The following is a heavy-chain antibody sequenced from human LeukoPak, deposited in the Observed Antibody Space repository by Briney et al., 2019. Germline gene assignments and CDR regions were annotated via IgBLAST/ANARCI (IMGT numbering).Heavy chain of an antibody. CDR1: GGSISSSY. V-gene: IGHV4-4*09. D-gene: IGHD6-6*01. CDR3: ARLTRLSTSPDRYYLDY. Sequence: SETLSLTCTVSGGSISSSYWSWIRQPPGKGLEWIGYIYTSGGTNYIPSLKGRVTISIDTSKNQFSLKLSSVTAADSAVYYCARLTRLSTSPDRYYLDYWGQGTLVTVSS. J-gene: IGHJ4*02. CDR2: IYTSGGT.